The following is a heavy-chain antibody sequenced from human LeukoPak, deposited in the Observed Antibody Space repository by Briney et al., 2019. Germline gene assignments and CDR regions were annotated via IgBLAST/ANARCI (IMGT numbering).Heavy chain of an antibody. Sequence: EASVKVSCKASGYTFTGYYIHWVRQAPGQGLEWMGWINPNSGGTNYAQKFQGRVTMTRDTPISTAYMELSRLRSDDTAVYYCARDSSSWYEYLNWFDPWGQGTLVTVSS. D-gene: IGHD6-13*01. CDR3: ARDSSSWYEYLNWFDP. V-gene: IGHV1-2*02. CDR2: INPNSGGT. J-gene: IGHJ5*02. CDR1: GYTFTGYY.